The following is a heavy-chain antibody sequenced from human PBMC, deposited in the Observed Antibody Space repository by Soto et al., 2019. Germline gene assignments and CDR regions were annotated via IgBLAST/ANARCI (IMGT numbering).Heavy chain of an antibody. V-gene: IGHV4-61*01. CDR1: GGSVSSGSYY. D-gene: IGHD3-3*01. J-gene: IGHJ4*02. CDR2: IYYSGST. Sequence: PSETLSLTCTVSGGSVSSGSYYWSWIRQPPGKGLEWIGYIYYSGSTNYNPSLKSRVTISVDTSKNQFSLKLSSVTAADTAVYYCARFTIFGVVTDYWGQGTLVTVSS. CDR3: ARFTIFGVVTDY.